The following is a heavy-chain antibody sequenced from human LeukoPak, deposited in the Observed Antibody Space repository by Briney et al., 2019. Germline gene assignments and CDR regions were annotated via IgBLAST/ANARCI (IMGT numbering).Heavy chain of an antibody. D-gene: IGHD6-19*01. CDR1: GGSFSGYY. V-gene: IGHV4-34*01. J-gene: IGHJ4*02. CDR2: INHSGST. Sequence: PSETLSLTCAVYGGSFSGYYWSWIRQPPGKGLEWIGEINHSGSTNYNPSLKSRVTISVDTSKNQFSLKLSSVTAADTAVYYCARILPRSVKQWQPCEYWGQGTLVTVSS. CDR3: ARILPRSVKQWQPCEY.